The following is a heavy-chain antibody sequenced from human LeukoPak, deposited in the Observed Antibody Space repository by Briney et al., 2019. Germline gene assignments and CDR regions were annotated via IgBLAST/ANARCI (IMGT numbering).Heavy chain of an antibody. J-gene: IGHJ4*02. D-gene: IGHD3-22*01. CDR3: ARDLYRIVVVPHYFDY. V-gene: IGHV4-39*02. CDR1: GGSISSYY. CDR2: IYYSGNT. Sequence: SETLSLTCTVSGGSISSYYWGWIRQPPGKGLEWIGSIYYSGNTYYNASLKSQVSISIDTSKNQFSLRLTSVTAADTAVYYCARDLYRIVVVPHYFDYWGQGTLVTVSS.